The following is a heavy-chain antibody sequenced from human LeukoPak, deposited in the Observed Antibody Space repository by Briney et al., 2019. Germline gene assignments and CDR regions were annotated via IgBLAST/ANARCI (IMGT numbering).Heavy chain of an antibody. D-gene: IGHD3-22*01. CDR3: ARDQYYDSSGISLGY. J-gene: IGHJ4*02. V-gene: IGHV3-9*01. Sequence: GGSLRLSCAASGFTFDDYAMHWVRQAPGKGLEWVSGISWNSGSIGYADSVKGRFTISRDNAKNSLYLQMNSLRAEDTAVYYCARDQYYDSSGISLGYWGQGTLVTVSS. CDR1: GFTFDDYA. CDR2: ISWNSGSI.